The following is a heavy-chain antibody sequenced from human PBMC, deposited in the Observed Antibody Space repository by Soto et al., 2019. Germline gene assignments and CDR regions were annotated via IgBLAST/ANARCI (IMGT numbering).Heavy chain of an antibody. CDR1: GYTFTSYD. Sequence: QVQLVQSGAEVKKPGASVKVSCKASGYTFTSYDINWVRQATGQGLEWMGWMNPNSGNTGYAQKFQGRVTMTRNTSRSTADMELSSLRSEDTAVYYCARIEYDIVTGYHDAFDIWGQGTMVTVSS. J-gene: IGHJ3*02. D-gene: IGHD3-9*01. CDR2: MNPNSGNT. V-gene: IGHV1-8*01. CDR3: ARIEYDIVTGYHDAFDI.